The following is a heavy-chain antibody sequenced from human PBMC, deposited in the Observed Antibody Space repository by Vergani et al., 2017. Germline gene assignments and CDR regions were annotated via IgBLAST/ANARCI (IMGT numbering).Heavy chain of an antibody. CDR3: ARYCSGGSCYSGSDY. V-gene: IGHV4-4*02. D-gene: IGHD2-15*01. CDR1: GGSISSSNW. Sequence: QVQLQESGPGLVKPSGTLSLTCAVSGGSISSSNWWSWVRQPPGKGLEWIGEIYHSGSTNYNPSPKSRVTISVDKSKNPFSLKLSSVTAADTAVYYCARYCSGGSCYSGSDYWGQGTLVTVSS. J-gene: IGHJ4*02. CDR2: IYHSGST.